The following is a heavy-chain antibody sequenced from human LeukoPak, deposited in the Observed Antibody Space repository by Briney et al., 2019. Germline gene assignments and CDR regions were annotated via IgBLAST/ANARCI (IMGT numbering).Heavy chain of an antibody. J-gene: IGHJ5*02. CDR2: ISYDGSNK. D-gene: IGHD2-15*01. CDR1: GFIFSGYG. CDR3: ATSQGSHAFDP. Sequence: GRSLRLSCAASGFIFSGYGMHWVRQAPGKGLEWVAVISYDGSNKYYADSVKGRFTISRDNSKNTLYLQMNSLRAEDTAVYYCATSQGSHAFDPWGQGTLVTVSS. V-gene: IGHV3-30*03.